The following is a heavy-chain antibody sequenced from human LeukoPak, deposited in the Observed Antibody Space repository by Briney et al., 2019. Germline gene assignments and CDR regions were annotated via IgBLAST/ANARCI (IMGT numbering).Heavy chain of an antibody. CDR2: IYHSGST. Sequence: SQTLSLTCAVSGVSISSGGYSWSWIRQPPGKGLEWIGYIYHSGSTYYNPSPKSRVTISVDRSKNQFSLKLSSVTAADTAVYYCARTSIAARRANAFDIWGQGTMVTVSS. V-gene: IGHV4-30-2*01. CDR3: ARTSIAARRANAFDI. CDR1: GVSISSGGYS. D-gene: IGHD6-6*01. J-gene: IGHJ3*02.